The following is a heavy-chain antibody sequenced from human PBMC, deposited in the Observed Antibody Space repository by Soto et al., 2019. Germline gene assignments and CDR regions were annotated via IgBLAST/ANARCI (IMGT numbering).Heavy chain of an antibody. CDR1: GGSISSGGYY. CDR3: ARQADYYGSAPQNFDY. CDR2: IYYSGST. Sequence: QVQLQESGPGLVKPSQTLSLTCTVSGGSISSGGYYWSWIRQHPGKGLEWIGYIYYSGSTYYNPSLKSRVTISVDTSKNQFSLKLSSVTAADTAVYYCARQADYYGSAPQNFDYWGQGTLVTVSS. J-gene: IGHJ4*02. V-gene: IGHV4-31*03. D-gene: IGHD3-10*01.